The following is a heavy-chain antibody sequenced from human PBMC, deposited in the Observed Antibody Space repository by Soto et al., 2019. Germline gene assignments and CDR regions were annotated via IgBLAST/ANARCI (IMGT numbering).Heavy chain of an antibody. V-gene: IGHV3-11*01. CDR3: AREVGIPARPQSNYYYMDV. CDR1: GFTFSDYY. Sequence: QVQLVESGGGLVKPGGSLRLSCAASGFTFSDYYMSWIRQAPGKGLEWVSYISSSGSTIYYADYVKGRFTISRDNANNSLYLQMNRLRAEDTAVYYCAREVGIPARPQSNYYYMDVWGKGTTVTVSS. J-gene: IGHJ6*03. CDR2: ISSSGSTI. D-gene: IGHD6-6*01.